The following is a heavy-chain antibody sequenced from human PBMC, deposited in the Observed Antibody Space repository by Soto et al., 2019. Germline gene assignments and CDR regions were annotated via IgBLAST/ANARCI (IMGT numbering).Heavy chain of an antibody. Sequence: GGSLRLSCAASGFTFSNAWMSWVRQAPGKGLEWVGRIKSKTDGGTTDYAAPVKGRFTISRDDSKSTLYLQMNSLKTEDTAVYYCARGSGLEWLSHYYYYGMDVWGQGTTVTVSS. V-gene: IGHV3-15*01. CDR2: IKSKTDGGTT. J-gene: IGHJ6*02. D-gene: IGHD3-3*01. CDR1: GFTFSNAW. CDR3: ARGSGLEWLSHYYYYGMDV.